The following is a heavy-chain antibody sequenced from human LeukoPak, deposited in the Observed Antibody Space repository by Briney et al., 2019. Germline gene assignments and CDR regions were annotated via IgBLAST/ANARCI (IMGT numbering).Heavy chain of an antibody. D-gene: IGHD2/OR15-2a*01. Sequence: GGSLRLSCAASGFTFSSYAMHWVRQAPGKGLEWVAVISYDGSNKYYADSVKGRFTISRDNSKNTLYLQMNSLRAEDTAVYYCAKDTYNSRWAFDIWGQGTMVTVSS. CDR2: ISYDGSNK. V-gene: IGHV3-30*04. CDR3: AKDTYNSRWAFDI. CDR1: GFTFSSYA. J-gene: IGHJ3*02.